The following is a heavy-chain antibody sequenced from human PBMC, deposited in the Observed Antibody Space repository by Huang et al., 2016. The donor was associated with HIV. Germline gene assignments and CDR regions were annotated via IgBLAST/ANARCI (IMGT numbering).Heavy chain of an antibody. Sequence: QVQLVQSGAEVKKPGASVKVSCKVSGYTLTELSIHWVRQAPGKGLEWMGGFAPEHGETNDAQNFQGRVTMTEDTSTDTAYMGLNSLRSEDTAVYYCATGFDTYYDIWGQGTMVIASS. D-gene: IGHD2-21*01. CDR2: FAPEHGET. CDR3: ATGFDTYYDI. V-gene: IGHV1-24*01. J-gene: IGHJ3*02. CDR1: GYTLTELS.